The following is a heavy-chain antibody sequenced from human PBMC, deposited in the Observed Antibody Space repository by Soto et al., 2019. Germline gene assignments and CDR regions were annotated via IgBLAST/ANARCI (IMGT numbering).Heavy chain of an antibody. J-gene: IGHJ4*02. CDR2: IIAGRSHI. D-gene: IGHD3-16*01. CDR1: GFTFSIYS. CDR3: AKSAGSNAYYPNDY. Sequence: GGSLRLSCAASGFTFSIYSMNWVRQAPGKGLEWVSYIIAGRSHICYADSVKGRFTISRDKSKNSLYLQMNSLRAEDAAVYYCAKSAGSNAYYPNDYWGQGTLVTVSS. V-gene: IGHV3-21*05.